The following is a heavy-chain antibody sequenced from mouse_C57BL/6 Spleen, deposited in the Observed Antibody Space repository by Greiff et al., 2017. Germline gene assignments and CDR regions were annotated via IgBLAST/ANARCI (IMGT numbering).Heavy chain of an antibody. CDR3: ARSAYDYDGKLYYAMDY. V-gene: IGHV1-64*01. D-gene: IGHD2-4*01. CDR2: IHPNSGST. Sequence: QVQLQQPGAELVKPGASVKLSCKASGYTFTSYWMHWVKQRPGQGLEWIGMIHPNSGSTNYNEKFKSKATLTVDKSSSTAYMQLSSLTSEDSAVYYCARSAYDYDGKLYYAMDYWGQGTSVTVSS. J-gene: IGHJ4*01. CDR1: GYTFTSYW.